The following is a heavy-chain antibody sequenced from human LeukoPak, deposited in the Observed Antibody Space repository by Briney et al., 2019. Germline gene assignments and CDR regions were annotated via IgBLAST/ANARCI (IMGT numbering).Heavy chain of an antibody. J-gene: IGHJ5*02. CDR1: GGSFSGYY. CDR3: ARTITMVRGVGWFDP. Sequence: SETLSLTCAVYGGSFSGYYWSWIRQPPGKGLEWIGETNHSGSTNYNPSLKSRVTISVDTSKNQFSLKLSSVTAADTAVYYCARTITMVRGVGWFDPWGQGTLVTVSS. CDR2: TNHSGST. V-gene: IGHV4-34*01. D-gene: IGHD3-10*01.